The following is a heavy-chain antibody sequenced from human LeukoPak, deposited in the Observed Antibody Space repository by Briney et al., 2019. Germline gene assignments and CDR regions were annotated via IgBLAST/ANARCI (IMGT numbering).Heavy chain of an antibody. V-gene: IGHV4-4*09. Sequence: SETLSLTCTASGASISTYYWSWIRQPPGEGLEWIAYIAPSGSAVYNPSLNSRLTVSVDTSKNQFSLKLNSVTAAGTAVYYCARHVATTVTRGYSCHPMDVWGKGTTVSVSS. CDR3: ARHVATTVTRGYSCHPMDV. J-gene: IGHJ6*03. CDR1: GASISTYY. D-gene: IGHD4-17*01. CDR2: IAPSGSA.